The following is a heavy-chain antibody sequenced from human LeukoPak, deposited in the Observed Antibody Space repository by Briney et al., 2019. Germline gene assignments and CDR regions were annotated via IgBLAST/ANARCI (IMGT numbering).Heavy chain of an antibody. Sequence: PGGSLRLSCAASGFTFSSYSMNWVRQAPGKGLEWVSSISSSSSYIYYADSVKGRFTISRDNAKNSLYLQMNSLRAEDTAVYYCASQICGDYSPAPFDLWGRGTLVTVSS. V-gene: IGHV3-21*01. D-gene: IGHD4-17*01. CDR3: ASQICGDYSPAPFDL. J-gene: IGHJ2*01. CDR2: ISSSSSYI. CDR1: GFTFSSYS.